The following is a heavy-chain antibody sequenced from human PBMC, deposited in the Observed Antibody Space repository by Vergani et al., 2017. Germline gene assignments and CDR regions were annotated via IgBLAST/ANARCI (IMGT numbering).Heavy chain of an antibody. V-gene: IGHV3-7*03. D-gene: IGHD6-19*01. CDR3: ASLKGGSAWTPFEY. CDR2: IKQDGSHK. CDR1: GFTFSNYW. J-gene: IGHJ4*02. Sequence: PASGFTFSNYWMSWVRQVPGKGLVWVANIKQDGSHKYFVESLKGRFTISRDNAKNSLYLQMNNLRAEDTAVYYCASLKGGSAWTPFEYWGQGTLVTVSS.